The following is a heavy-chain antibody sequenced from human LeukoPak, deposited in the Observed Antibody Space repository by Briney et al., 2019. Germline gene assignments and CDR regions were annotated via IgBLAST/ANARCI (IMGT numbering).Heavy chain of an antibody. CDR3: TRDLMDYDVSTGLHHYYMDV. CDR2: IRYDGSNK. V-gene: IGHV3-30*02. D-gene: IGHD3-9*01. J-gene: IGHJ6*02. CDR1: GFTFSSYG. Sequence: GGSLRLSCAASGFTFSSYGMHWVRQAPGKGLEWVAFIRYDGSNKYYADSVKGRFTISRDNSKNTPYLQMNSLRAEDTAVYYCTRDLMDYDVSTGLHHYYMDVWGQGTTVTVSS.